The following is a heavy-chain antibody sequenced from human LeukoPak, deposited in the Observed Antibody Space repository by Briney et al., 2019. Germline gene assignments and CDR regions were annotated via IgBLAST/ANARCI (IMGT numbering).Heavy chain of an antibody. CDR3: VKYSSGYSNWFDP. CDR1: GFTFSDYY. D-gene: IGHD3-22*01. V-gene: IGHV3-69-1*02. J-gene: IGHJ5*02. CDR2: ISGSNTYI. Sequence: GGSLRLSCAASGFTFSDYYMSWVRQAPGKGLEWVSSISGSNTYIYYADSVKGRLTISRDNAKNSLYLQMNSLRIEDTAIYYCVKYSSGYSNWFDPWGQGTLVTVSS.